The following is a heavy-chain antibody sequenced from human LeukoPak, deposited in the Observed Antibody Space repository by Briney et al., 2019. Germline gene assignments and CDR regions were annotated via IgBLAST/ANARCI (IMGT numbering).Heavy chain of an antibody. CDR3: ARLRPSQRALTN. V-gene: IGHV3-21*01. Sequence: MTGGSLRLSCAASGFTFSSYTMSWVRQAPGKGLEWVSTITTSDGNTYYADSVKGRFTISRDNAKNSLYLQMNSLRAEDTAVYYCARLRPSQRALTNWGQGTLVTVSS. D-gene: IGHD4-11*01. CDR1: GFTFSSYT. J-gene: IGHJ4*02. CDR2: ITTSDGNT.